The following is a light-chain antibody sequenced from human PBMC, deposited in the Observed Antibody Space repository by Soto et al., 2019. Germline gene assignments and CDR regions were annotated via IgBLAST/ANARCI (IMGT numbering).Light chain of an antibody. Sequence: QSALTQPASVSGSPGQSIAISCTGTYSDIGYYNYVSWYQQHPGKAPKLLIYDVTNRPSGVSNRFSGSKSGNTASLTISGLRPEDEADYYCSSYTSSTTLVFGGGTQLTVL. J-gene: IGLJ2*01. CDR2: DVT. CDR1: YSDIGYYNY. V-gene: IGLV2-14*03. CDR3: SSYTSSTTLV.